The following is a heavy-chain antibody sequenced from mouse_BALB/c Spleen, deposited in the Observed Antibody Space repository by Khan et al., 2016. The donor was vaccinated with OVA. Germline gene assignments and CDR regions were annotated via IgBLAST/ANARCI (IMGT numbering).Heavy chain of an antibody. Sequence: VQLQQPGPELVEPGASVKMSCKASGYTFTNYVMHWVKQKPGQGLEWIGYINPYNAGTRYNEKFKGKATLTSDISSTTAYLELSSRSAEDSAVYYCAREASSWDFSFPYWGQGTLVTVSA. V-gene: IGHV1S136*01. CDR2: INPYNAGT. CDR1: GYTFTNYV. D-gene: IGHD4-1*01. J-gene: IGHJ3*01. CDR3: AREASSWDFSFPY.